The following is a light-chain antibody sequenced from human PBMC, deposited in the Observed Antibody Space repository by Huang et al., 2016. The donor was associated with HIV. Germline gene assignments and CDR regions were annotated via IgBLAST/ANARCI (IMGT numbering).Light chain of an antibody. CDR1: QSVSSN. J-gene: IGKJ3*01. V-gene: IGKV3-15*01. CDR2: GAS. CDR3: QQYNNWPPAT. Sequence: EIVMTQSPATLSVSPGERATLSCRASQSVSSNLAWYQQKPGQAPRLLIYGASTRAAGSPARCSGSGAGAEFTLTISSRLSEDFAVYYCQQYNNWPPATFGPGTKVDIK.